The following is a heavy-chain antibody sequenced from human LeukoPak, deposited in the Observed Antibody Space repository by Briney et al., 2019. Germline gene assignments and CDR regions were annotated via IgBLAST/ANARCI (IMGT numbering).Heavy chain of an antibody. CDR1: GYSFTSYW. V-gene: IGHV5-51*01. D-gene: IGHD2-2*01. Sequence: GESLKISCKGSGYSFTSYWIGWVRQMPGKGLEWMGIIYPGDSDTRYSSSFQGQVTISADKSISTAYLQWSSLKASDTAMYYCARAIVVVPAAYDYWGQGTLVTVSS. CDR3: ARAIVVVPAAYDY. J-gene: IGHJ4*02. CDR2: IYPGDSDT.